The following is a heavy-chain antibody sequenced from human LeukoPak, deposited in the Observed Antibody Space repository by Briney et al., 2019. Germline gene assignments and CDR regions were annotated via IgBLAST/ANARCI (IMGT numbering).Heavy chain of an antibody. V-gene: IGHV1-18*01. CDR1: GYSFTTYG. CDR2: ISAYNPNT. CDR3: ARGSGSEIYYAFDI. J-gene: IGHJ3*02. Sequence: ASVKVSCKASGYSFTTYGLTWVRQAPEQGLEWVGWISAYNPNTPAYTGHGRYAQKFQGRVTMTTDTSTSTAYMELRSLRSDDTAVYYCARGSGSEIYYAFDIWGQGTMVTVSS. D-gene: IGHD3-10*01.